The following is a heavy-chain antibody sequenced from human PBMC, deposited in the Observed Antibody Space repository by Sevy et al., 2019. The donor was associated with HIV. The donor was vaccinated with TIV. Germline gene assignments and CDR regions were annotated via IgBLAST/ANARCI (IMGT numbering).Heavy chain of an antibody. Sequence: SLKISCVGSGFTFRNFGVHWLRQAPGKGLEWLSVVSYDGSSKYYVDSVKGRFIVSRDNSKNTLYLQMNSLRTEDTAVYYCARGGSGDYYYYGVDVWGQGTTVTVSS. CDR3: ARGGSGDYYYYGVDV. CDR1: GFTFRNFG. D-gene: IGHD3-10*01. J-gene: IGHJ6*02. CDR2: VSYDGSSK. V-gene: IGHV3-30*03.